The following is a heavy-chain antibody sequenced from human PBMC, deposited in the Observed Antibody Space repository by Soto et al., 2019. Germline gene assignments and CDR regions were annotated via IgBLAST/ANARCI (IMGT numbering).Heavy chain of an antibody. CDR2: ISGSGGST. V-gene: IGHV3-23*01. CDR3: AKDRTGNYEDY. CDR1: GFTFSIYA. D-gene: IGHD1-7*01. J-gene: IGHJ4*02. Sequence: EVQLLESGGGLVQPGGSLRLSCAASGFTFSIYAMSWVRQAPGKGLEWVSAISGSGGSTYYADSVKGRFTISRDNSKNTFYLKINSRSAEDRAVYYWAKDRTGNYEDYGGQGPLVTVSS.